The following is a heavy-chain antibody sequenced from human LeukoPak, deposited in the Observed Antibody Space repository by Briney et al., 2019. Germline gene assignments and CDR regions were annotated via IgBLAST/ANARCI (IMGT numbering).Heavy chain of an antibody. CDR2: IYYSGST. J-gene: IGHJ5*02. V-gene: IGHV4-59*01. D-gene: IGHD3-10*01. Sequence: SETLSLTCTVSGGSISSYYWSWIRQPPGKGLEWIGYIYYSGSTNYNPSLKSRVTISVDTSKNQFSLKLSSLTAADTAVYYCARSTRSWFDPWGQGTLVTVSS. CDR3: ARSTRSWFDP. CDR1: GGSISSYY.